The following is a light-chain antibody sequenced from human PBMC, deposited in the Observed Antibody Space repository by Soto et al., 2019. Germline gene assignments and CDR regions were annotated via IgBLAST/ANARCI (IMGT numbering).Light chain of an antibody. CDR2: EVS. Sequence: QSALTQPASVSGSPGQSITISCTGSSSDVGNYNLVSWFQQHPGKAPKLMIYEVSKRPSGVSNRFSGAKSGNTASLTISGLKAGDEVDFYRAANGASNPFYVFGTGPKVTV. V-gene: IGLV2-23*02. CDR1: SSDVGNYNL. CDR3: AANGASNPFYV. J-gene: IGLJ1*01.